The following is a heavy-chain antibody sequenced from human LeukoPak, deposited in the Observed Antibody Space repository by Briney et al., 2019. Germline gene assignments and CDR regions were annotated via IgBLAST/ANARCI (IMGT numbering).Heavy chain of an antibody. CDR1: GFSFSYSW. V-gene: IGHV3-7*02. J-gene: IGHJ4*02. D-gene: IGHD1-26*01. CDR2: IKEDGSEK. Sequence: GGSLRLSCAASGFSFSYSWMSWVRQAPGKGLEWVAKIKEDGSEKYYMDSVKGRFTISRDNAKNSLYLQMNSLRAEDTAVYYCASVGATTDYWGQGTLVTVSS. CDR3: ASVGATTDY.